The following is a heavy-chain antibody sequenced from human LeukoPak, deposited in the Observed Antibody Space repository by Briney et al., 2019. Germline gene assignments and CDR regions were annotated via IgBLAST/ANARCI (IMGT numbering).Heavy chain of an antibody. CDR1: GGSISSSSYY. Sequence: PSETLSLTCTVSGGSISSSSYYWGWIRQPPGKGVEWIGSIYYSGSTYYNPSLKSRVTISVDTSKNQFSLKLCSVTAADTAVYYCARTNSHYDFWSGSRWFDPWGQGTLVTVSS. CDR3: ARTNSHYDFWSGSRWFDP. V-gene: IGHV4-39*01. CDR2: IYYSGST. J-gene: IGHJ5*02. D-gene: IGHD3-3*01.